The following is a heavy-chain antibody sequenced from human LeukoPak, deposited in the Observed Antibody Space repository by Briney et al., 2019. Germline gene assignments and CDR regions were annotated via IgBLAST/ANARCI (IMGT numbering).Heavy chain of an antibody. J-gene: IGHJ6*03. CDR3: ARLSGWPAYYMDV. V-gene: IGHV4-61*05. D-gene: IGHD6-19*01. Sequence: SETLSLTCTVSGGSISSSSYYWSWIRQPPGKRLEWIGYIYYSGSTNYNPSLKSRVTISVDTSKNQFSLKLSSVTAADTAVYYCARLSGWPAYYMDVWGKGTTVTVSS. CDR1: GGSISSSSYY. CDR2: IYYSGST.